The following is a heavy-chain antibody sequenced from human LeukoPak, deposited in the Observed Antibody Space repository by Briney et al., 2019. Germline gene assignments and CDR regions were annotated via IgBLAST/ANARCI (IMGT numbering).Heavy chain of an antibody. CDR3: EKSRTSPTPGHYCYYLDV. V-gene: IGHV3-7*03. J-gene: IGHJ6*03. D-gene: IGHD2-15*01. CDR2: INQDGSEK. CDR1: GFTFSSSG. Sequence: GGPLRLSCAASGFTFSSSGMTWVRQAPGKGLEWVANINQDGSEKYYVDSVKGRFTISRDNSKNTLYLQMNSLRAEDTAVYYCEKSRTSPTPGHYCYYLDVWGKGTTVTVSS.